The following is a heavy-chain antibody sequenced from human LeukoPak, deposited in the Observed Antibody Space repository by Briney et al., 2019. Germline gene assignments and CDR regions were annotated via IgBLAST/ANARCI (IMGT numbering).Heavy chain of an antibody. J-gene: IGHJ4*02. Sequence: ASVKVSCKASGYTFSGFYIHWVRQAPGQGLEWMGWINPNSGGTNYAQKFQGRVTMTRDTSISTAYMELSRLRSDDTAVYYCARPRIRGGSSSWFFDYWGQGTLVTVSS. CDR3: ARPRIRGGSSSWFFDY. V-gene: IGHV1-2*02. CDR2: INPNSGGT. D-gene: IGHD6-13*01. CDR1: GYTFSGFY.